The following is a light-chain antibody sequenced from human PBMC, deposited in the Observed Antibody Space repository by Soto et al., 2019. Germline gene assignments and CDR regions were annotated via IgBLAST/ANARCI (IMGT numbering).Light chain of an antibody. V-gene: IGKV3-11*01. CDR1: QSVSSY. Sequence: EIVLTQSPATLSLSPGERATLSCRASQSVSSYLAWYQQKPGQAPRLLIYDASNRATGIPARFSGRGSGTDFTLTISSLEPEDFAVYYCQQRSTTWTFGQGTKVEIK. CDR2: DAS. J-gene: IGKJ1*01. CDR3: QQRSTTWT.